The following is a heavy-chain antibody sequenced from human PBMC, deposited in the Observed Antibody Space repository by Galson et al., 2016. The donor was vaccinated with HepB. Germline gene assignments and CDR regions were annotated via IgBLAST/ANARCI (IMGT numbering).Heavy chain of an antibody. D-gene: IGHD6-6*01. CDR2: IYNSGTT. CDR1: GGSISSSSW. Sequence: SETLSLTCAVSGGSISSSSWWTWVRQPPGKGLEWIGEIYNSGTTNYNPSLKSRVTISVDKSKNHFSLTLTSVTAADTAVYYFATDGGSSFPRVGLGYWGQGTVVTVAS. CDR3: ATDGGSSFPRVGLGY. V-gene: IGHV4-4*02. J-gene: IGHJ4*02.